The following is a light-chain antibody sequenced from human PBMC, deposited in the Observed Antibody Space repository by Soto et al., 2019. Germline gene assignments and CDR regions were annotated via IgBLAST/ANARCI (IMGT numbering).Light chain of an antibody. J-gene: IGLJ1*01. CDR3: SSYTKSSTLYV. Sequence: QSALTQPASVSASPGQSITISCTGTSSDVGGYNYVSWYQQQPGKAPKLMIYDAINRPSGVSNRFSASKSGNTASLTISGLQAEDEADYYCSSYTKSSTLYVFGTGTKLTVL. CDR2: DAI. CDR1: SSDVGGYNY. V-gene: IGLV2-14*01.